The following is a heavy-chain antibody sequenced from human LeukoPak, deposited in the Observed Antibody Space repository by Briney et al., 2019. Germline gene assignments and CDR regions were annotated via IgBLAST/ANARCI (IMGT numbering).Heavy chain of an antibody. CDR1: GFTFSSYS. Sequence: GGSLRLSCAASGFTFSSYSMNWVRQAPGKGLEWISYITTSGGAKNYADSVKGRFTISRDNAKNSLYLQMNSLRDEDAAVYYCARGDYGELDYWGQGTLVTVSS. CDR2: ITTSGGAK. V-gene: IGHV3-48*02. J-gene: IGHJ4*02. D-gene: IGHD4-17*01. CDR3: ARGDYGELDY.